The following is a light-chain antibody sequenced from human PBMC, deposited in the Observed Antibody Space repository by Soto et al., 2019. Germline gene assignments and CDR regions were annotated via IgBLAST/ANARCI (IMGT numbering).Light chain of an antibody. CDR3: QYFDGSLGGAVV. V-gene: IGLV1-40*01. J-gene: IGLJ2*01. CDR2: GNS. Sequence: QSVLTQPPSVSGAPGQRVTISCTGSSSNIGAGYDVHWYQQLPGTAPKLLIYGNSNRPSGVPDRFSGSKSGTSASLAITGLQAEDEADYYCQYFDGSLGGAVVFGGGTKLTVL. CDR1: SSNIGAGYD.